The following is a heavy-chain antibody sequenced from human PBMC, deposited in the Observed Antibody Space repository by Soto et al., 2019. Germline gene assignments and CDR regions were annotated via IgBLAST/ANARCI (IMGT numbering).Heavy chain of an antibody. Sequence: ASVKVSCKASGYTFTSYGISWVRQAPGQGLEWMGWISAYNGNTNYAQKLQGRVTMTTDTSTSTAYMELRSLRSDDTAVYYCASTIMDQTRHYPKGVVAATLGYWGQGTLVTVSS. CDR3: ASTIMDQTRHYPKGVVAATLGY. J-gene: IGHJ4*02. V-gene: IGHV1-18*01. CDR1: GYTFTSYG. CDR2: ISAYNGNT. D-gene: IGHD2-15*01.